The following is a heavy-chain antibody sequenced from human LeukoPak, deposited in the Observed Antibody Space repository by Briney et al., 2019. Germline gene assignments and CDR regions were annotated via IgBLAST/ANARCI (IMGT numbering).Heavy chain of an antibody. CDR2: INSDGSGT. Sequence: GGSLRLSCAVSGFTFSSYWMHWVRQAPGKGLVWVSRINSDGSGTSYADSVKGRFTISRDNAKNTLYLQMNSLRAEDTAVYYCARDATMVRGVIDYWGQGTLVTVSS. V-gene: IGHV3-74*01. J-gene: IGHJ4*02. CDR3: ARDATMVRGVIDY. CDR1: GFTFSSYW. D-gene: IGHD3-10*01.